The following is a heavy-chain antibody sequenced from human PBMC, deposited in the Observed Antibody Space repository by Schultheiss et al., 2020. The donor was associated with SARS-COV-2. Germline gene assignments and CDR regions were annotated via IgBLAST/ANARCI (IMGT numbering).Heavy chain of an antibody. CDR3: ARGRGFTMVRGGYYFDY. CDR1: GGSISSYY. Sequence: SETLSLTCTVSGGSISSYYWSWIRQPAGKGLEWIGRIYTSGSTNYNPSLKSRVTISVDTSKNQFSLKLSSVTAADTAVYYCARGRGFTMVRGGYYFDYWGQGTLVTVSS. D-gene: IGHD3-10*01. V-gene: IGHV4-4*07. CDR2: IYTSGST. J-gene: IGHJ4*02.